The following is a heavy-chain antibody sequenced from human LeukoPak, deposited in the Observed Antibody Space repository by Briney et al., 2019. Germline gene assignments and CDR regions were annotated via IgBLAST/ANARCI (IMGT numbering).Heavy chain of an antibody. CDR1: GFSFAYYA. Sequence: GGSLRLSCAASGFSFAYYATHWVRQASGKGLEWVSLITANGDSTYYADSVKGRFTISRDNSKNSLSLQMNSLRTEDTALYYCAKDIEAGTAGFSFDYWGQGTLVAVSS. CDR3: AKDIEAGTAGFSFDY. V-gene: IGHV3-43*02. J-gene: IGHJ4*02. D-gene: IGHD2-21*02. CDR2: ITANGDST.